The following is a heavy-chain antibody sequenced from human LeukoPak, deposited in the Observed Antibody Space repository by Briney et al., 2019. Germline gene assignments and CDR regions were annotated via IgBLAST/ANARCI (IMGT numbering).Heavy chain of an antibody. Sequence: PSETLSLTCAVYGGSFSVYYWSGIRQPPGKGLEGMGEINHRVSTNYNPSLKSRVTISVDTSKNQFSLKLSSVTAADTAVYYCARERGYSYGHDFDYWGPGTLVTVSP. D-gene: IGHD5-18*01. CDR3: ARERGYSYGHDFDY. V-gene: IGHV4-34*01. J-gene: IGHJ4*02. CDR1: GGSFSVYY. CDR2: INHRVST.